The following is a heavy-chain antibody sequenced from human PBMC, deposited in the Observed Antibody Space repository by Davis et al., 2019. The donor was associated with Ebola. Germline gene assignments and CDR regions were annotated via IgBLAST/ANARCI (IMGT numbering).Heavy chain of an antibody. V-gene: IGHV3-73*01. Sequence: GGSLRLSCAAPGFTFSGSAMHWVRQASGKGLEWVGRIRSKANSYATAYAASVKGRFTISRDDSKNTAYLQMNSLKTEDTAVYYCTSTDDYGDYWGQGTLVTVSS. CDR2: IRSKANSYAT. CDR3: TSTDDYGDY. CDR1: GFTFSGSA. J-gene: IGHJ4*02.